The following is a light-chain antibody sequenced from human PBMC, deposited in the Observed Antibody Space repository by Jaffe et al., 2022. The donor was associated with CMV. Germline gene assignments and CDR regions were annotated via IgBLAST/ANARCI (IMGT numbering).Light chain of an antibody. CDR3: QQYYNWPPVMYT. J-gene: IGKJ2*01. Sequence: EIVMTQSPATLSVSPGERATLSCRASQSISSNLAWYQLKPGQAPRLLIYGASTRATGIPARFSGSGSGTEFTLTISSLQSEDFAVYYCQQYYNWPPVMYTFGQGTKLEIK. CDR2: GAS. V-gene: IGKV3-15*01. CDR1: QSISSN.